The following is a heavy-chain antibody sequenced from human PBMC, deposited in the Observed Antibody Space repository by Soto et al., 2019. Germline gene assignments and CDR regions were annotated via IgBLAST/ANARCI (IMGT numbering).Heavy chain of an antibody. CDR2: ISAYNGNT. V-gene: IGHV1-18*01. J-gene: IGHJ5*02. D-gene: IGHD3-3*01. Sequence: ASVKVSCKASGYTFTSYGISWVRQAPGQGLEWMGWISAYNGNTNYAQKLQGRVTMTTDTSTSTAYMELRSLRSDDTAVYYCARDGISTSRGVWSGYYRGNCLGPWRRGTRVTVSS. CDR3: ARDGISTSRGVWSGYYRGNCLGP. CDR1: GYTFTSYG.